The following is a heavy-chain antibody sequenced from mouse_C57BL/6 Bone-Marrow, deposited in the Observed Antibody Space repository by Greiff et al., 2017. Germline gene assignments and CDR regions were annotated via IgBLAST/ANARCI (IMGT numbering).Heavy chain of an antibody. V-gene: IGHV1-80*01. J-gene: IGHJ3*01. CDR1: GYAFSSYW. CDR3: ARGAY. CDR2: ILPGDGDT. Sequence: QVQLQQSGAELVKPGASVKISCKASGYAFSSYWMNWVKQRPGKGLEWIGQILPGDGDTNYNGKITGKATLTADKSSSTAYMQLNSLTSEDSAVYFFARGAYWGQGTLVSVSA.